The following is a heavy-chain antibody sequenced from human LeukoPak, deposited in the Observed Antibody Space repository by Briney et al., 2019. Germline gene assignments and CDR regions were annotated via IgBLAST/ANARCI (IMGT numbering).Heavy chain of an antibody. CDR1: GFTFSSYG. D-gene: IGHD3-3*01. Sequence: GGSLRLSCAASGFTFSSYGMQWVRQAPGKGLEWVAFIRNDGSKKYYADSVKGGLTISRDNSKNTLYLQISSLRAEDTAVYYCAKPYYDFWSGYWGDWFDPWGQGTLVTVSS. V-gene: IGHV3-30*02. J-gene: IGHJ5*02. CDR2: IRNDGSKK. CDR3: AKPYYDFWSGYWGDWFDP.